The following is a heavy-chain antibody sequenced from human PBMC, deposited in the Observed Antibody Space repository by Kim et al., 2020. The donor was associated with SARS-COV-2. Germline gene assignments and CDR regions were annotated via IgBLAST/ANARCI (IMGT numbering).Heavy chain of an antibody. J-gene: IGHJ4*02. CDR3: ARLADFSGSYLCDS. CDR1: GYTFTNNW. D-gene: IGHD1-26*01. Sequence: GESLKISCKCSGYTFTNNWISWVRQLPGKGLEWIGKVDTSDSYTMYSPSFEGHVTISVDKSITTTYLQWSTLKASDTAVYYCARLADFSGSYLCDSWGQGTLVTVSS. V-gene: IGHV5-10-1*01. CDR2: VDTSDSYT.